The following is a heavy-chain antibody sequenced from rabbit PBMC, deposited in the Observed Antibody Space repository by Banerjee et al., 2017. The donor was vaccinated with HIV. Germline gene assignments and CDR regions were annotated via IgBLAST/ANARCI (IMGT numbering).Heavy chain of an antibody. CDR1: GFSFSSSDY. V-gene: IGHV1S43*01. J-gene: IGHJ3*01. CDR3: ARAIVPWLGLTRLDL. Sequence: LEESGGGLVQPEGSLTLTCKASGFSFSSSDYICWVRQAPGKGLEWIGIIYAAKGSTDYASWVNGRFTISSDNAQSTVDLKMTSLTAADTATYFCARAIVPWLGLTRLDLWGPGTLVTVS. CDR2: IYAAKGST. D-gene: IGHD4-1*01.